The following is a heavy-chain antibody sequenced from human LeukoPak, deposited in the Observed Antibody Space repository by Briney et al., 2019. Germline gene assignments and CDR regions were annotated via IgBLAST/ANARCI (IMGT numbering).Heavy chain of an antibody. J-gene: IGHJ5*02. CDR3: AKDRHYESNIFPP. CDR2: IRYDGSDT. CDR1: GFTFSSFG. D-gene: IGHD3-22*01. Sequence: GGSLRLSCAASGFTFSSFGMHWVRQPPGKGLEWVAFIRYDGSDTYYADSVKGRFTISRDTSKNTLYLQMNSLRAEDTALYYCAKDRHYESNIFPPWGQGTLVTVSS. V-gene: IGHV3-30*02.